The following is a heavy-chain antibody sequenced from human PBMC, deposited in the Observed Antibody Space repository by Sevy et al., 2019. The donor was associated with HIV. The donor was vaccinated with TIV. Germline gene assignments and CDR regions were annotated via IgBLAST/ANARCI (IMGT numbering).Heavy chain of an antibody. J-gene: IGHJ4*02. Sequence: ASVKVSCKVSGYTLTKLSMHWVRQAPGKGLEWMGGFDPEDGETIHAQKFQDRITMTEDTSTDTAYMELNSLRSEDTAVYYCASGREYYYGNSGYFDYWGQGTLVTVSS. D-gene: IGHD3-22*01. CDR1: GYTLTKLS. CDR3: ASGREYYYGNSGYFDY. V-gene: IGHV1-24*01. CDR2: FDPEDGET.